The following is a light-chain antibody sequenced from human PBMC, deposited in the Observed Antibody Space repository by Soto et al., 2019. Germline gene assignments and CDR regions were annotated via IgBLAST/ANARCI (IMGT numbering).Light chain of an antibody. CDR2: GAS. J-gene: IGKJ1*01. CDR3: QQYNNWPPWT. V-gene: IGKV3-15*01. CDR1: QSVSSN. Sequence: EIVLTQSPATLSVSPGERATLSCRASQSVSSNLAWYQQKPGQAPRLLIYGASTRVTGIPARFSGSGSGTEFTLTIRSLQSEDFSVYYCQQYNNWPPWTCGQGTKGDIK.